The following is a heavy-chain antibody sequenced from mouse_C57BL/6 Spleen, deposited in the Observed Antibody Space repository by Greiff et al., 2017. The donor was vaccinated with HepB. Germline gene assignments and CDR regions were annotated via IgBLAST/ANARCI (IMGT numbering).Heavy chain of an antibody. V-gene: IGHV1-42*01. CDR1: GYSFTGYY. CDR2: INPSTGGT. J-gene: IGHJ2*01. CDR3: ARKGYDYSFDY. D-gene: IGHD2-4*01. Sequence: VQLQQSGPELVKPGASVKISCKASGYSFTGYYMNWVKQSPEKSLEWIGEINPSTGGTTYNQKFKAKATLTVDKSSSTAYMQLKSLTSEDSAVYYCARKGYDYSFDYWGQGTTLTVSS.